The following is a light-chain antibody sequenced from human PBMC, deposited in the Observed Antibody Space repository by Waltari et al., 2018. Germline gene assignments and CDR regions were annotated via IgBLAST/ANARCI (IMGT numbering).Light chain of an antibody. CDR3: QQYQSTPPEYA. V-gene: IGKV4-1*01. CDR1: QSVLDRSKTKNY. J-gene: IGKJ2*01. CDR2: WAS. Sequence: DIVMTQSPDFLAVSLGERATINCKTSQSVLDRSKTKNYLAWYQQKPGQLPNLLIYWASTRESGVPDRFSGSGTGTDFTLTISSLQAEDVAVYYCQQYQSTPPEYAFGQGTKLEI.